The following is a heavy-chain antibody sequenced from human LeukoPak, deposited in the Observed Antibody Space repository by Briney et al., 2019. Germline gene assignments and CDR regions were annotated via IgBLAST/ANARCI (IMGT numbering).Heavy chain of an antibody. J-gene: IGHJ6*03. CDR3: ARVSNAYDYYYMDV. V-gene: IGHV3-48*01. CDR2: ISSSSSSI. Sequence: PGGSLRLSCAASGFTFSIYSMNWVRQAPGKGLGWVSYISSSSSSIYYADSVKGRFTISRDNAKNSLYLQMNSLRAEDTAVYYCARVSNAYDYYYMDVWGKGTTVTVSS. D-gene: IGHD2-8*01. CDR1: GFTFSIYS.